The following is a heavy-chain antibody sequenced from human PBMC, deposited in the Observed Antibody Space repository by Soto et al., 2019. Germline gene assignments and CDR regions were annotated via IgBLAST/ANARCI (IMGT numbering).Heavy chain of an antibody. Sequence: QVQLVESGGGVVHPERSLRLSCSASEFTFSSYAMHWVRQAPGKGLEWVAGISYDGGHKFYGDSVRGRFTISRDNSKTTVFLQMNCLRPEDTAAYYCARVKTDYSNPRGPFFFYGMDGWGQGTTVTVSS. V-gene: IGHV3-30*04. CDR1: EFTFSSYA. CDR3: ARVKTDYSNPRGPFFFYGMDG. J-gene: IGHJ6*02. D-gene: IGHD4-4*01. CDR2: ISYDGGHK.